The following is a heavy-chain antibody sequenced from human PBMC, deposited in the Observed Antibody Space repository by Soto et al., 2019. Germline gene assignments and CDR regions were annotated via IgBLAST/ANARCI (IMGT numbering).Heavy chain of an antibody. CDR3: TLRSFLEH. CDR1: GFNFSGFC. D-gene: IGHD3-3*01. CDR2: IKNTADGWAT. Sequence: GSLRLSCSGSGFNFSGFCMNWVRQAPGKGLEWIARIKNTADGWATDYASSVQGRFVVSRDDSRKVFYLQMNNLNSADTAIYYCTLRSFLEHWGQGALVTVSA. V-gene: IGHV3-15*01. J-gene: IGHJ4*02.